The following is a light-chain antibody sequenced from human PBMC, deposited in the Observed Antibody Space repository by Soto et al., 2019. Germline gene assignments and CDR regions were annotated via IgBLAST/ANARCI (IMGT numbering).Light chain of an antibody. CDR2: SAS. J-gene: IGKJ1*01. CDR1: QPIGTS. Sequence: DIQMTQSPSSLSSSFGDIVTVTFRSSQPIGTSLHWYQQKAGKAPRVLISSASRLQSGVSSRFSGSGSGTHFTLTISSLRPEDSASYYCLQGYNSFWTFGQGTKVDIK. V-gene: IGKV1-39*01. CDR3: LQGYNSFWT.